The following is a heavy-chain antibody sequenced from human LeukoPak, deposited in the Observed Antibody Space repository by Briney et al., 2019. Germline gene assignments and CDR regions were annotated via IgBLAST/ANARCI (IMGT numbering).Heavy chain of an antibody. Sequence: TSETLSLTCTVSGGSITSGDYYWNWVRHPPGKGLEWIRNLNFRGSLFYHPSLKSRVTMSADPSQNQFSLRLMSVTAADTAVYYCATRTYRAHFGHWGQGTLVTVSS. J-gene: IGHJ4*02. CDR1: GGSITSGDYY. V-gene: IGHV4-39*01. CDR2: LNFRGSL. CDR3: ATRTYRAHFGH. D-gene: IGHD4/OR15-4a*01.